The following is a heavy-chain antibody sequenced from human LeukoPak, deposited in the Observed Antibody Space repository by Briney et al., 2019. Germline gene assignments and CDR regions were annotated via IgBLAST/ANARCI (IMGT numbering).Heavy chain of an antibody. Sequence: GGSLRLSCAASGFTFTTYTMNWVRQAPGKGLEWVSSISSSSSYIYYADSVKGRFTISRDNAKNSLYLQMNSLRAEDTAVYYCAELGITMIGGVWGKGTTVTISS. J-gene: IGHJ6*04. CDR1: GFTFTTYT. CDR3: AELGITMIGGV. V-gene: IGHV3-21*01. D-gene: IGHD3-10*02. CDR2: ISSSSSYI.